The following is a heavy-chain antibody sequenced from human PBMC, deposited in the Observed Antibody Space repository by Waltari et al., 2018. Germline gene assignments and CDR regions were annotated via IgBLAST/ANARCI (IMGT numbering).Heavy chain of an antibody. CDR2: INPNSGGT. Sequence: QVQLVQSGAEVKKPGASVKVSCKAPGYTFTGYYMHWVRQAPGQGLEWMGRINPNSGGTNYAQKFQGRVTMTRDTSISTAYMELSRLRSDDTAVYYCAKTYCSGGSCYDYWGQGTLVTVSS. CDR1: GYTFTGYY. D-gene: IGHD2-15*01. J-gene: IGHJ4*02. CDR3: AKTYCSGGSCYDY. V-gene: IGHV1-2*06.